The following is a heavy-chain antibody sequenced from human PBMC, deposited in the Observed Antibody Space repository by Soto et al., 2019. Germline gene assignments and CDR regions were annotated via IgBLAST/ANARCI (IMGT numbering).Heavy chain of an antibody. CDR1: GGTFSSYA. V-gene: IGHV1-69*12. CDR2: IIPIFGTA. J-gene: IGHJ6*02. CDR3: VKNPENYYFGMDV. Sequence: VQLEQSGAEVKKSGSSVKVSCKASGGTFSSYAISWVRQAPGEGLEWMGGIIPIFGTADYAQKFQGRVTITADESTSTAYVELSSLRSEDTAVYYCVKNPENYYFGMDVWGQGTTVTVSS.